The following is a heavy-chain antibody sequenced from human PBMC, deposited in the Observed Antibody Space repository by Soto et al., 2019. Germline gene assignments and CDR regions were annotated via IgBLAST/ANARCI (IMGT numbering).Heavy chain of an antibody. V-gene: IGHV1-18*01. Sequence: QVQLVQSGAEVKKPGGSVKVSCKASGYTFTTYGMSWVRQAPGQGLDWMGWISTYNGNTKYAERLQGRVTMTTDTTTSTAYMELRSLRSDDTAVYYCARGPTDYYDNSGNYFLDYWGQGTLVTVSS. D-gene: IGHD3-22*01. CDR1: GYTFTTYG. CDR3: ARGPTDYYDNSGNYFLDY. J-gene: IGHJ4*02. CDR2: ISTYNGNT.